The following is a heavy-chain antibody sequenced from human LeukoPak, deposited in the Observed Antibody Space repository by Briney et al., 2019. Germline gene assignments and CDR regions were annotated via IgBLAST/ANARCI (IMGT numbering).Heavy chain of an antibody. CDR3: ASFYSSRGY. D-gene: IGHD6-19*01. Sequence: SETLSLTSTVSGGSISSYYWSWIRQPPGKGLEWIGYIYYSGSTNYNPSLKSRVTISVDTSKNQFSLKLSSVTAADTAVYYCASFYSSRGYWGQGTLVTVSS. J-gene: IGHJ4*02. CDR1: GGSISSYY. CDR2: IYYSGST. V-gene: IGHV4-59*08.